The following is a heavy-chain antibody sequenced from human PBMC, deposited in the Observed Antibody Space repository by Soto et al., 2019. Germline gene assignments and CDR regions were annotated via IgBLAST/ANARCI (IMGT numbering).Heavy chain of an antibody. J-gene: IGHJ4*02. V-gene: IGHV4-39*01. D-gene: IGHD3-10*01. CDR1: GGSISSSSYY. Sequence: SETLSLTCTVSGGSISSSSYYWGWIRQPPGKGLEWIGSIYYSGSTYYNPSLKSRVTISVDTSKNQFSLKLSSVTAADTAVYYCASSHGSGSYYRGSVYWGQGTLVTVSS. CDR3: ASSHGSGSYYRGSVY. CDR2: IYYSGST.